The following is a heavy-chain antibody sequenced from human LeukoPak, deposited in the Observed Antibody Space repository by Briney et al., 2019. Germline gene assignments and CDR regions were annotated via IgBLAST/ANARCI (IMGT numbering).Heavy chain of an antibody. Sequence: SETLSLTCTVSGGSVSSGSYYWTWIRQPPGKGLEWIGYISYSGSTNFNPSLKSRVTISVDTSKNQFSLNLSSVTTADTAVYYCARRGTGGRSFDIWGQGTMVTVSS. J-gene: IGHJ3*02. V-gene: IGHV4-61*01. CDR2: ISYSGST. D-gene: IGHD2-8*02. CDR3: ARRGTGGRSFDI. CDR1: GGSVSSGSYY.